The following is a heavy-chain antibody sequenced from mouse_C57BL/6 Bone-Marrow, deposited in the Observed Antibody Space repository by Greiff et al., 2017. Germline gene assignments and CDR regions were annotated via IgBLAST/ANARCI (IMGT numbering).Heavy chain of an antibody. V-gene: IGHV1-59*01. J-gene: IGHJ3*01. CDR3: ARNYYGSSYWFAD. D-gene: IGHD1-1*01. CDR1: GYTFPSYW. Sequence: QVQLQQPGAELVRPGTSVKLSCKASGYTFPSYWMHWVKQRPGQGLEWIGVIDPSDSYTNYNQKFKGKATLTVDTSSSPAYMQLSSLTSEDSAVYYCARNYYGSSYWFADWGKGTLVTVSA. CDR2: IDPSDSYT.